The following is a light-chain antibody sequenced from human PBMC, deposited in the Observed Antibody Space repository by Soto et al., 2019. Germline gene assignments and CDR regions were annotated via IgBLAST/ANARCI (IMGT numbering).Light chain of an antibody. CDR1: SSDVGSYNL. CDR3: CSYAGSSTFYV. J-gene: IGLJ1*01. CDR2: EGS. Sequence: QSVLTQPASVSGSPGQSITISCTGTSSDVGSYNLVSWYQQHPGKALKLMIYEGSKRPSGVSNRFSGSKSGNTASLTISGLQAEDEADYYCCSYAGSSTFYVFGTGTKLTVL. V-gene: IGLV2-23*01.